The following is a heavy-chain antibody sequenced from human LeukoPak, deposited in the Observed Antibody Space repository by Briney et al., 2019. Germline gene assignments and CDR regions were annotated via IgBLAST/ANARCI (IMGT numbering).Heavy chain of an antibody. CDR3: AREQTSPTVTYDY. CDR1: GGSISGSSYY. V-gene: IGHV4-61*02. Sequence: SQTLSLTCTVSGGSISGSSYYWNWIRQPAGKGLEWIGRMYTSGSTNYNPSLKSRVTISVDTSKNQFSLKLNSVTAADTAVYYCAREQTSPTVTYDYWGQGTLVTVSS. CDR2: MYTSGST. D-gene: IGHD4-17*01. J-gene: IGHJ4*02.